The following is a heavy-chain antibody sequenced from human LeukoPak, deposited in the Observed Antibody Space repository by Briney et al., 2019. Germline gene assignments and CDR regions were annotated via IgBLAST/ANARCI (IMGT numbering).Heavy chain of an antibody. CDR3: GRQVAPDRGDYSYTHV. J-gene: IGHJ6*03. D-gene: IGHD5-12*01. Sequence: KSSETLSLTCAVSGYSITRGYLWGWIRQPPGKGLEWIGSVFHSGTAYYNPSLNSRVTISVDTSKNQYSLRLSFVTAADTATYYCGRQVAPDRGDYSYTHVWGKGTTVTVSS. CDR1: GYSITRGYL. CDR2: VFHSGTA. V-gene: IGHV4-38-2*01.